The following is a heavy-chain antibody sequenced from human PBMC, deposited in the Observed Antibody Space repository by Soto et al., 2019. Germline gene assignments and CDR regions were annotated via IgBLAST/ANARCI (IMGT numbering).Heavy chain of an antibody. V-gene: IGHV4-39*01. J-gene: IGHJ5*02. Sequence: KTSETLSLTCTVSGGSISSSSYYWGWIRQPPGKGLEWIGSIYYSGSTYYNPSLKSRVTISVDTSKNPFSLKLGSVAAADTAVYYCARQIAAAGRFDPWGQGTLVTVSS. CDR2: IYYSGST. D-gene: IGHD6-13*01. CDR1: GGSISSSSYY. CDR3: ARQIAAAGRFDP.